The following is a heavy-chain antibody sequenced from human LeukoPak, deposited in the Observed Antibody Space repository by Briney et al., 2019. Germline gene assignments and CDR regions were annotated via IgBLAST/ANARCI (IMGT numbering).Heavy chain of an antibody. V-gene: IGHV6-1*01. J-gene: IGHJ5*02. D-gene: IGHD5-18*01. CDR1: GDSVSINSAA. Sequence: SQTLSLTCVISGDSVSINSAAWNWISQSPSRGLEWLGRTYYRSKWYNDYAVSVKSRITINPDTSKNQFSLHLNSVTPEDTAVYYCAGYSYGVRPSWGQGTLVTVSS. CDR2: TYYRSKWYN. CDR3: AGYSYGVRPS.